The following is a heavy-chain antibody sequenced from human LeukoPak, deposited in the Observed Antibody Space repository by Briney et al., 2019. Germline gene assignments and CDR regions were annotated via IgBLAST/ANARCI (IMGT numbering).Heavy chain of an antibody. CDR2: ISWNSGSI. CDR3: ARGGWTYYSGMDV. Sequence: GGSLRLSCAASGFTFDDYAMHWVRQAPGKGLEWVSGISWNSGSIGCADSVKGRFTISRDNAKNSLYLQMNSLRAEDTALYYCARGGWTYYSGMDVWGQGTTVTVSS. J-gene: IGHJ6*02. CDR1: GFTFDDYA. V-gene: IGHV3-9*01. D-gene: IGHD6-19*01.